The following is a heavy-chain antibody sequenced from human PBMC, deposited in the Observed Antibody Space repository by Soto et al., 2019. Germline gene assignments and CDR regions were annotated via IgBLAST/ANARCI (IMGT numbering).Heavy chain of an antibody. D-gene: IGHD2-2*01. CDR3: ARGGFRCSSTSCLNWFDP. Sequence: SVKVSCKASGGTFSSYAISWVRQAPGQGLEWMGGIIPIFGTANYAQKFQGRVTITADESTSTAYVELSSLRSEDTAVYYCARGGFRCSSTSCLNWFDPWGQGTLVTVSS. CDR1: GGTFSSYA. V-gene: IGHV1-69*13. J-gene: IGHJ5*02. CDR2: IIPIFGTA.